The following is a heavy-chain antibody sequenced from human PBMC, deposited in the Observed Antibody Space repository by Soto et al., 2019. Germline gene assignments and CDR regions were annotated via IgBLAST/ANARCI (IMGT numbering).Heavy chain of an antibody. CDR3: AGHRAAAGRDTFDI. D-gene: IGHD6-13*01. J-gene: IGHJ3*02. CDR1: GYSFPNYW. CDR2: IDPTDSYT. V-gene: IGHV5-10-1*01. Sequence: GEPLKISCKGSGYSFPNYWINWVRQMPGKGLEWMGRIDPTDSYTNYSPSFQGHVTISADKSISTAYLQWSSLKASDTAMYYCAGHRAAAGRDTFDIWGQGTMVTVSS.